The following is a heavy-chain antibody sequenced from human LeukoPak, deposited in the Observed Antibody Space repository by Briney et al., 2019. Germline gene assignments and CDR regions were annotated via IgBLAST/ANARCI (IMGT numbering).Heavy chain of an antibody. CDR2: ISYDGSNK. V-gene: IGHV3-30-3*01. Sequence: GRSLRLSCAASGFTFSSYAMHWVRQAPAKGLEWVAVISYDGSNKYYADSVKGRFTISRDNSKNTLYLQMNSLRAEDTAVYYCAREGDYYFDYWGQGTLVTVSS. D-gene: IGHD2-21*02. J-gene: IGHJ4*02. CDR3: AREGDYYFDY. CDR1: GFTFSSYA.